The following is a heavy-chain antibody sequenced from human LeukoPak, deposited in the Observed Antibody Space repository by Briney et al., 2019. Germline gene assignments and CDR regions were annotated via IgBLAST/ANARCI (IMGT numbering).Heavy chain of an antibody. J-gene: IGHJ4*02. D-gene: IGHD1-1*01. CDR1: GYTITDSYS. CDR3: ARADNGAREGFDY. CDR2: ISTYNGYT. V-gene: IGHV1-18*01. Sequence: ASVTVSCKASGYTITDSYSITWVRQAPGQGLEWMGYISTYNGYTNYAQNLQGRVSMTTDTSTDTAYMEHRSLRSDHTAVYYCARADNGAREGFDYWGQGTLVTVSS.